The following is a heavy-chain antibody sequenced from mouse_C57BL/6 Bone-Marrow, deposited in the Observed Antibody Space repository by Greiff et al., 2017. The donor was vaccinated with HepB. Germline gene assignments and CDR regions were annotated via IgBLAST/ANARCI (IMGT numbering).Heavy chain of an antibody. CDR2: INPYNGGT. V-gene: IGHV1-19*01. Sequence: VQLKESGPVLVKPGASVKMSCKASGYTFTDYYMNWVKQSHGKSLEWIGVINPYNGGTSYNQKFKGKATLTVDKSSSTAYMELNSLTSEDSAVYYCARGGYGFAYWGQGTLVTVSA. D-gene: IGHD2-2*01. CDR3: ARGGYGFAY. J-gene: IGHJ3*01. CDR1: GYTFTDYY.